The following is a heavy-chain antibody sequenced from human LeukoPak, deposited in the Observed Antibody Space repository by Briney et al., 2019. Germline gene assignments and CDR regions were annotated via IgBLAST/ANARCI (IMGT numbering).Heavy chain of an antibody. D-gene: IGHD6-19*01. CDR3: VRVGVSNGWFHYFEY. CDR1: QFSFSSFD. V-gene: IGHV3-48*03. J-gene: IGHJ4*02. CDR2: INSIATTT. Sequence: GGSLRLSCAASQFSFSSFDMNWARQAPGKGLEWVSYINSIATTTYYAGSVQGRFTISRDNAENSLFLQMNSLRVDDTATYYCVRVGVSNGWFHYFEYWGQGTVVTVSS.